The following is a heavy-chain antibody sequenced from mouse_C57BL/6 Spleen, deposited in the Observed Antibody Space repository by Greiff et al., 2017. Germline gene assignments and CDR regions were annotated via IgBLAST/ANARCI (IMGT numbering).Heavy chain of an antibody. CDR3: ARSLTTVVATYLYFDV. CDR1: GYTFTSYW. CDR2: IDPSDSYT. Sequence: QVQLQQPGAELVKPGASVKLSCKASGYTFTSYWMQWVKQRPGQGLEWIGEIDPSDSYTNYNQKFKGKATLTVDTSSSTAYMQLSSLTSEDSAVYYCARSLTTVVATYLYFDVWGTGTTVTVSS. D-gene: IGHD1-1*01. J-gene: IGHJ1*03. V-gene: IGHV1-50*01.